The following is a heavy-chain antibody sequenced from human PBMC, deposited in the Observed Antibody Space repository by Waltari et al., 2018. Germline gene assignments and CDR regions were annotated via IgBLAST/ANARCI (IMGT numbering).Heavy chain of an antibody. D-gene: IGHD3-22*01. CDR3: ARDSSGYLFDY. CDR2: IWYDGSNK. CDR1: GFTFSSYG. V-gene: IGHV3-33*01. J-gene: IGHJ4*02. Sequence: QVQLVESGGGVVQPGRSLRLSCAASGFTFSSYGMHWVRQAPGKGLEWVAVIWYDGSNKYYADSVKGRFTISRDKSKNTLYLQMNSLRAEDTAVYDCARDSSGYLFDYWGQGTLVTVSS.